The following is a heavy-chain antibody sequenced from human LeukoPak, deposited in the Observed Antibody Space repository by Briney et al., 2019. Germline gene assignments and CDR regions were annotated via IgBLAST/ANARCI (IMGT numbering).Heavy chain of an antibody. J-gene: IGHJ4*02. CDR2: IYYSGST. Sequence: SETLSLTCTVSGGSISSYSWSWIRQPPGKGLEWIGYIYYSGSTNYNPSLKSRVTISVDTSKNQFSLNLSSVTAADTAVYYCARRGYYYDSSGYYPSYYFDYWGQGTLVTVSS. CDR1: GGSISSYS. D-gene: IGHD3-22*01. CDR3: ARRGYYYDSSGYYPSYYFDY. V-gene: IGHV4-59*01.